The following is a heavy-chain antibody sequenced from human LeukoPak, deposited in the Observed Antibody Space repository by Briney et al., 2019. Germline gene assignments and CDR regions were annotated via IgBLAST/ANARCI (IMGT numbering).Heavy chain of an antibody. CDR1: GGSFSGYY. V-gene: IGHV4-34*01. D-gene: IGHD3-10*01. CDR3: ARGISTGLYWFDP. CDR2: INHSGST. Sequence: SETLSLTCAVYGGSFSGYYWSWIRQPPGKGLEWIGEINHSGSTNYNPSLKSRVTISVDTSKSQFSLKLSSVTAADTAVYYCARGISTGLYWFDPWGQGTLVTVSS. J-gene: IGHJ5*02.